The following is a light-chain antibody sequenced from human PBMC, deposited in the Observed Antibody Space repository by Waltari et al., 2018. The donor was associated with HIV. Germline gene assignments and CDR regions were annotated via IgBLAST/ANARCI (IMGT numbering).Light chain of an antibody. J-gene: IGLJ3*02. CDR3: AAWDDSLNGWV. CDR1: RSNIGSNT. Sequence: QSVLTQPPSASGTPGQRVTISCSGSRSNIGSNTVSWYQQLPGTAPKLFIYSNNQRTPVVPARFSGSKSGTSASLAISGLQSEDEADYYCAAWDDSLNGWVFGGGTKLAVV. CDR2: SNN. V-gene: IGLV1-44*01.